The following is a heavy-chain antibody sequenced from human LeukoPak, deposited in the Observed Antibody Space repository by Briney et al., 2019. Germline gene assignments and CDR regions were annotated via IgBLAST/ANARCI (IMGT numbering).Heavy chain of an antibody. V-gene: IGHV4-59*08. J-gene: IGHJ6*03. Sequence: PWETLSLTCTVSGGSISSYYWSWIRQPPGKGLEWIGYIYYSGSTNYNPSLKSRVTISVDTSKNQFSLKLSSVTAADTAVYYCARIMVDHYYYYYYMDVWGKGTTVTVSS. CDR3: ARIMVDHYYYYYYMDV. CDR1: GGSISSYY. CDR2: IYYSGST. D-gene: IGHD3-10*01.